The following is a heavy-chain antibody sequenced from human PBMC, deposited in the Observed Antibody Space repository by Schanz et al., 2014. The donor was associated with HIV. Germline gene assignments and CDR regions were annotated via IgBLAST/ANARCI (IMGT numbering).Heavy chain of an antibody. J-gene: IGHJ4*02. V-gene: IGHV3-23*01. CDR2: MRGSDDST. Sequence: EVKLSESGGGLVQPGGSLRLSCVASGFTFSTYAMSWVRQAPGKGLEWASGMRGSDDSTFYADSVKGRFTISRDNSKNTLYFQMNSLRAEDTAIYYCAKTSYGWYFDYWGQGTLVTVSS. CDR1: GFTFSTYA. D-gene: IGHD6-19*01. CDR3: AKTSYGWYFDY.